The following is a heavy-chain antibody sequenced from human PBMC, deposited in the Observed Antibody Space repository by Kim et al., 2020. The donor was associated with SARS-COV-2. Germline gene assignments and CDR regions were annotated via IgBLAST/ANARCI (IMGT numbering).Heavy chain of an antibody. CDR1: GFTFSDYW. CDR2: IKQDGSEK. D-gene: IGHD3-3*01. V-gene: IGHV3-7*01. Sequence: GGSLRLSCAVSGFTFSDYWMTWVRQAPGKGLEWVANIKQDGSEKFYVDSVKGRFTISRDNAKNSLYLQMNTLRGEDTALYYCARNWTMEVWGQGTTVTV. CDR3: ARNWTMEV. J-gene: IGHJ6*02.